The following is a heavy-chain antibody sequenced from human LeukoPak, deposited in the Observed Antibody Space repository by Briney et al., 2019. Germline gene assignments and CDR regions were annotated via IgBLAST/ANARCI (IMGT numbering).Heavy chain of an antibody. CDR3: ARLSGNYDILTGYYLASNWFDP. V-gene: IGHV4-4*07. CDR2: IYTSGST. D-gene: IGHD3-9*01. Sequence: PSETLSLTCTVSGGSISSYYWSWIRQPAGKGLEWIGRIYTSGSTNYNPSLKSRVTISVDTSKNQFSLKLSSVTAADTAVYYCARLSGNYDILTGYYLASNWFDPWGQGTLVTVSS. J-gene: IGHJ5*02. CDR1: GGSISSYY.